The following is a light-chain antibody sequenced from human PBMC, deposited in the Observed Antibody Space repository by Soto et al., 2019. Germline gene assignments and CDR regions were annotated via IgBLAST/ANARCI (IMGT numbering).Light chain of an antibody. J-gene: IGKJ1*01. CDR1: QSISSY. Sequence: DIQMTQSPSSLSASVEDRVTITCRASQSISSYLNWYQQKPGKAPKLLIYAASSLQSGVPSRFSGSGSGTDFTLTISSLQPEDFATYYCQQSYITLRTF. V-gene: IGKV1-39*01. CDR3: QQSYITLRT. CDR2: AAS.